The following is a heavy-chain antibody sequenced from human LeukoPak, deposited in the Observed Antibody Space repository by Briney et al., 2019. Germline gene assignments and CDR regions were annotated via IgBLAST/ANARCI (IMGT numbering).Heavy chain of an antibody. D-gene: IGHD5-18*01. CDR2: IIPILGIA. CDR3: ARDSLSEIQLWLRDYYYYYGMDV. V-gene: IGHV1-69*04. Sequence: SVKVSCKASGGTFSSYAISWVRQAPGQGLEWMGRIIPILGIANYAQKFQGRVTITADKSTSTAYMELSSLRSEDTAVYYCARDSLSEIQLWLRDYYYYYGMDVWGQGTTVTVSS. J-gene: IGHJ6*02. CDR1: GGTFSSYA.